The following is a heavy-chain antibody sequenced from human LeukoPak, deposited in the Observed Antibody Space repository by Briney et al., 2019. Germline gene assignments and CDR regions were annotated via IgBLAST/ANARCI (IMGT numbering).Heavy chain of an antibody. J-gene: IGHJ4*02. Sequence: ASVKVSCKASGYTFTSYDINWVRQATGQGLEWMGWINPNSGGTNYAQKFQGRVTMTRDTSISTAYMELSRLRSDDTAVYYCARGLIAYYDFWSGYFDYWGQGTLVTVSS. CDR1: GYTFTSYD. CDR3: ARGLIAYYDFWSGYFDY. V-gene: IGHV1-2*02. D-gene: IGHD3-3*01. CDR2: INPNSGGT.